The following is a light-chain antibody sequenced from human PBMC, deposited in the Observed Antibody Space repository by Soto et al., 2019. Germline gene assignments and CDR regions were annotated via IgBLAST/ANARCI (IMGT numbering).Light chain of an antibody. Sequence: EVMLTQSPGTLSLSPGERATLSCRASQSVSSNYLAWYQQKSGQAPRLLIYGASNRATGIPDRFSGSGSGTDFTLTIRRLEPEDFAVYYCQQYDTSPRMFGQGTKVEFK. CDR1: QSVSSNY. CDR3: QQYDTSPRM. CDR2: GAS. J-gene: IGKJ1*01. V-gene: IGKV3-20*01.